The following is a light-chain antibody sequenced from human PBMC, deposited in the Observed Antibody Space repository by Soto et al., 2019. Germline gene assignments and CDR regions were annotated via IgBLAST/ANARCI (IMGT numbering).Light chain of an antibody. CDR2: WAS. Sequence: DIVMTQSPDSLAVSLGETATINCKSSYSLLHSSNNKNYLAWYQQKPGQPPKLLFYWASTRESGVPDRFSASGSGTDFTLTISSLQAEDVAVYYCQQYYSIPRTFGQGTKV. J-gene: IGKJ1*01. CDR1: YSLLHSSNNKNY. V-gene: IGKV4-1*01. CDR3: QQYYSIPRT.